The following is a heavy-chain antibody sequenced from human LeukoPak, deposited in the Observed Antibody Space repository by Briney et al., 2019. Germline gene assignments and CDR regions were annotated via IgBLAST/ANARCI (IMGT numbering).Heavy chain of an antibody. D-gene: IGHD6-13*01. J-gene: IGHJ4*02. Sequence: PSETLSLTCTVSGGSISSSSYYWGWIRQPPGKGLEWIGSIYYSGSTYYNPSLKSRVTISVDTSKNQFSLKLSSVTAADTAVYYCARDSPPAAAFDYWGQGTLVTVSS. CDR1: GGSISSSSYY. CDR3: ARDSPPAAAFDY. V-gene: IGHV4-39*02. CDR2: IYYSGST.